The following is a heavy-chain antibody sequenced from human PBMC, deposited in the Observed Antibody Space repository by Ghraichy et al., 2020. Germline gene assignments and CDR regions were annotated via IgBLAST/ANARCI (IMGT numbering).Heavy chain of an antibody. CDR3: ARGPYSSSWYSSYYYYGMDV. V-gene: IGHV4-34*01. J-gene: IGHJ6*02. CDR2: INHSGST. D-gene: IGHD6-13*01. CDR1: GGSFSGYY. Sequence: SETLSLTCAVYGGSFSGYYWSWIRQPPGKGLEWIGEINHSGSTNYNPSLKSRVTISVDTSKNQFSLKLSSVTAADTAVYYCARGPYSSSWYSSYYYYGMDVWGQGTTVTVSS.